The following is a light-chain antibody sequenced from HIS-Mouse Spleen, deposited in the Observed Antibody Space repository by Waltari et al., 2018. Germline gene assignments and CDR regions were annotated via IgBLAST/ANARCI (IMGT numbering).Light chain of an antibody. Sequence: QSALTQPPSVSGSPGQSVTIPCPGTSSDGASYNRVSWYQQPPGTAPKLMIYEVSNRPSGVPDRFSGSKSGNTASLTISGLQAEDEADYYCSSYTSSSTVFGTGTKVTVL. CDR1: SSDGASYNR. CDR3: SSYTSSSTV. J-gene: IGLJ1*01. CDR2: EVS. V-gene: IGLV2-18*02.